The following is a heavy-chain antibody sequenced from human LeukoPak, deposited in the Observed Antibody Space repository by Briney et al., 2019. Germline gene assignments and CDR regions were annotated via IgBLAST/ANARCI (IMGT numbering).Heavy chain of an antibody. J-gene: IGHJ4*02. CDR1: GFTFSSYG. CDR2: IWYDGSNK. D-gene: IGHD3-10*01. Sequence: GVLRLSCAASGFTFSSYGMHWVRQAPGKGLEWVAVIWYDGSNKYYADSVKGRFTISRDNSKNTLYLQMNSLRAEDTAVYYCARGYYYGSGSRYNPFDYWGQGTLATVSS. CDR3: ARGYYYGSGSRYNPFDY. V-gene: IGHV3-33*01.